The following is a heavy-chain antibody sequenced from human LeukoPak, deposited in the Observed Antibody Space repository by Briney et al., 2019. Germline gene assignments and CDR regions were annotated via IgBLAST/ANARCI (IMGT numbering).Heavy chain of an antibody. CDR2: IYYSGST. D-gene: IGHD4-23*01. CDR1: GGSISSSSYY. J-gene: IGHJ6*02. V-gene: IGHV4-39*07. CDR3: ARDWGLTHDYGGNRQVYYYYGMDV. Sequence: SETLSLTCTVSGGSISSSSYYWGWIRQPPGKGLEWIGSIYYSGSTYYNPSLKSRVTISVDTSKNQFSLKLSSVTAADTAVYYCARDWGLTHDYGGNRQVYYYYGMDVWGQGTTVTVSS.